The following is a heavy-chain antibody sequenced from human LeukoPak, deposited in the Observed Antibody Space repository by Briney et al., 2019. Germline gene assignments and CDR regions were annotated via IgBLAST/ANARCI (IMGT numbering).Heavy chain of an antibody. CDR2: ISDSGGGT. CDR1: GFTFSSYP. D-gene: IGHD3-10*01. CDR3: AKAPRLAGVPLDY. J-gene: IGHJ4*02. V-gene: IGHV3-23*01. Sequence: GGSLRLXCAASGFTFSSYPMSWVRQAPGKELEWVSSISDSGGGTYYADSVKGRFTISRDNFKNTLYLQMSSLRAEDTAVYYCAKAPRLAGVPLDYWGQGTVVTVSS.